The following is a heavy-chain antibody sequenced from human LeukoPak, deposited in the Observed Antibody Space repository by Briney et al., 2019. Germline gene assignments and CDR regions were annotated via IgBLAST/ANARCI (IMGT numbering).Heavy chain of an antibody. V-gene: IGHV4-59*01. CDR3: AFGDGKDGTFAY. Sequence: PSETLSLTCTVSGVVIRSDNWSTVAQPPGKGLEWIGFIYYSGSTNYNPSLKSRVTISVDTSKNQFSLKLSSVTAADTAEYYCAFGDGKDGTFAYWGQGTLVTVSS. J-gene: IGHJ4*02. CDR2: IYYSGST. CDR1: GVVIRSDN. D-gene: IGHD2-21*01.